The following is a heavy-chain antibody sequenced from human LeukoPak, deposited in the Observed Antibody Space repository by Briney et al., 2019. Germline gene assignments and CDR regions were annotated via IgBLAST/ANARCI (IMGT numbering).Heavy chain of an antibody. CDR2: IWSDGTNQ. J-gene: IGHJ4*02. Sequence: GGSLRLSCAASQFTFSHDGMHWVRQAPGKGLRWVAVIWSDGTNQYYADSVKGRFTISRDNFNNMVYLQMNSLRVDDTGVYYCARDAQRGFDYSNSLEYWGQGALVTVSS. CDR3: ARDAQRGFDYSNSLEY. D-gene: IGHD4-11*01. CDR1: QFTFSHDG. V-gene: IGHV3-33*01.